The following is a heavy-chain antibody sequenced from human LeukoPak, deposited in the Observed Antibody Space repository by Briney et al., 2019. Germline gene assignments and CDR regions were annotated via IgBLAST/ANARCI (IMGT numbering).Heavy chain of an antibody. D-gene: IGHD3-10*01. Sequence: GGSLRLSCAASGFSFSHYSMTWARQASGKGLEWISYIGVGGRPTNYADSVKARFTISRDDAQNSLYLQMNSLRAEDTAVYYCAKRSRRLTLVRGVPREDVWGQGTTVTVSS. CDR2: IGVGGRPT. J-gene: IGHJ6*02. CDR3: AKRSRRLTLVRGVPREDV. CDR1: GFSFSHYS. V-gene: IGHV3-48*01.